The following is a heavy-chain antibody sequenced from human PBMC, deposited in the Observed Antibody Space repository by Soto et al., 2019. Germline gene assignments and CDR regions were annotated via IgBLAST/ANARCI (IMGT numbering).Heavy chain of an antibody. Sequence: GGSLPLSFSASVFPFSKACMSWVRQAPGKGLEWVSTINLSGTNTHYADSVKGRFTISRDNSRNTLYLQMNSLRAADTALYYCVSWLSAHFDYWGQGTPVNVSA. CDR2: INLSGTNT. CDR3: VSWLSAHFDY. J-gene: IGHJ4*02. D-gene: IGHD5-12*01. V-gene: IGHV3-23*05. CDR1: VFPFSKAC.